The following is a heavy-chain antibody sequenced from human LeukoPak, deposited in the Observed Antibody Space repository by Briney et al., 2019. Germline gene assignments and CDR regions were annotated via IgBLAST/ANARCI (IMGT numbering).Heavy chain of an antibody. D-gene: IGHD3-10*01. V-gene: IGHV1-46*01. CDR3: ARDFSMVRGTAAGY. CDR2: INPSGGTT. CDR1: GYTFTNYY. Sequence: ASVKVSCRASGYTFTNYYMNWVRQAPGQGLEWMGIINPSGGTTSYAQKFRGRVTMTRDTSTNTVYMELSSLTSEDTAVYYCARDFSMVRGTAAGYWGQGTLVTVSS. J-gene: IGHJ4*02.